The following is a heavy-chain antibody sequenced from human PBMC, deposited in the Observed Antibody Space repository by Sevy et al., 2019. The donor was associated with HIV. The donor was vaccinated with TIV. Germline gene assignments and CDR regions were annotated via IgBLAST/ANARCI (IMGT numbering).Heavy chain of an antibody. Sequence: SLTCTVSGGSISSSSYYWGWIRQPPGKGLEWIGSIYYSGSTYYNPSLKSRVTISVDTSKNQFSLKLSSVTAADTAVYYCASLSTYDYWGQGTLVTVSS. CDR3: ASLSTYDY. CDR1: GGSISSSSYY. CDR2: IYYSGST. J-gene: IGHJ4*02. V-gene: IGHV4-39*01. D-gene: IGHD3-16*01.